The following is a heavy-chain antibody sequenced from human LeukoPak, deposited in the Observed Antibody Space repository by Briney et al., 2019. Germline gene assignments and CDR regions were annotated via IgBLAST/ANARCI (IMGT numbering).Heavy chain of an antibody. Sequence: PGGSLRLSCAASGFTFSGSAMHWVRQASEKGLEWVGRIRSKANSYATAYAASVKGRFTISRDDSKNTAYLQMNSLKTEDTAVYYCTRSTHPVPAAISSYYYMDVWGKGTTVTVSS. CDR3: TRSTHPVPAAISSYYYMDV. CDR1: GFTFSGSA. V-gene: IGHV3-73*01. D-gene: IGHD2-2*02. CDR2: IRSKANSYAT. J-gene: IGHJ6*03.